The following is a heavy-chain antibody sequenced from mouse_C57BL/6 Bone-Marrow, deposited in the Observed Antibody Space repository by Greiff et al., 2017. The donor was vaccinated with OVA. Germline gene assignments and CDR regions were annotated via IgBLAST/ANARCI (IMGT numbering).Heavy chain of an antibody. CDR1: GYTFTEYT. V-gene: IGHV1-62-2*01. Sequence: VQLQQSGAELVKPGASVKLSCKASGYTFTEYTIHWVKQRSGQGLEWIGWFYPGSGSIKYNEKFKDKATLTADKSSSTVYMELSRLTSEDSAVYFCARHEEGYYYGSRYWAMDYWGQGTSVTVSS. D-gene: IGHD1-1*01. J-gene: IGHJ4*01. CDR3: ARHEEGYYYGSRYWAMDY. CDR2: FYPGSGSI.